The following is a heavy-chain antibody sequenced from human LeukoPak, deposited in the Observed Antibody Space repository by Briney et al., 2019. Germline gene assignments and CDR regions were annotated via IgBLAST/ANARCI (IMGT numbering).Heavy chain of an antibody. V-gene: IGHV3-30*02. CDR2: IRYDGSNK. CDR1: GFTFSSYG. Sequence: GGSLRLSCAASGFTFSSYGMHWVRQAPGKGLEWVAFIRYDGSNKYYADSVKGRFTISRDNSKNTLYLQMSSLRAEDTAVYYCATSDSYGSGSSDYWGQGTLVTVSS. CDR3: ATSDSYGSGSSDY. D-gene: IGHD3-10*01. J-gene: IGHJ4*02.